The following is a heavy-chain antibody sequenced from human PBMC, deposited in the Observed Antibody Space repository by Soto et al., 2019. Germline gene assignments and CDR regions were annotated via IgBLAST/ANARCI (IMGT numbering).Heavy chain of an antibody. J-gene: IGHJ3*02. CDR1: GGTFSSPI. CDR2: IIPTVGMA. Sequence: QVQLVQSGAEVKKPGSSVKVSCKASGGTFSSPIISWVRQAPGQGLEWMGRIIPTVGMANYAQKFQGRFTLSADKFTNTAYMELSSLTSEDSAVFLCASRVLGDSSSWRTFDIWCQGTMVSVSS. CDR3: ASRVLGDSSSWRTFDI. D-gene: IGHD6-13*01. V-gene: IGHV1-69*02.